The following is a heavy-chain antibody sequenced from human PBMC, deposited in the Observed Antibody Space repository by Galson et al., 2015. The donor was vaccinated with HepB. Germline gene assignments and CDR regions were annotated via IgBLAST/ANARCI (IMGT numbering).Heavy chain of an antibody. CDR1: GFILSSYW. V-gene: IGHV3-7*01. CDR2: IKQDGSEK. CDR3: ARWTYNIVPSYSTHHDY. J-gene: IGHJ4*02. D-gene: IGHD3-9*01. Sequence: SLRLSCAASGFILSSYWMSWVRQAPGKGLEWVANIKQDGSEKYYVDSVKGRFTISRDNAKNSLYLQMNSLRAEDTAVYYCARWTYNIVPSYSTHHDYWGQGTLVTVSS.